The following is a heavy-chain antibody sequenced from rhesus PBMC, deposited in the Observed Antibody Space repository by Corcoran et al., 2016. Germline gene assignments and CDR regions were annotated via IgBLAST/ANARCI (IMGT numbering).Heavy chain of an antibody. Sequence: QVQLQESGPGLVKPSETLSLTCAVSGYSISSVYGWGWIRPPPGRGLGGIGQTYGGRGSTYSNPSLNSRVTVSKDTSKNQFSLKLGAVTAADTAVYYCARDPSHGSLDVWGRGVLVTVSS. CDR3: ARDPSHGSLDV. CDR1: GYSISSVYG. V-gene: IGHV4-127*01. CDR2: TYGGRGST. J-gene: IGHJ5-2*02.